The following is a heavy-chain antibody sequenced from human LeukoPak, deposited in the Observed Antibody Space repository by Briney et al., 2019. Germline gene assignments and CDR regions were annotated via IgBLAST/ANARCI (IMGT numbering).Heavy chain of an antibody. CDR2: IIPILGIA. V-gene: IGHV1-69*02. CDR3: ARTPRTYDFWSGPFDY. Sequence: AASVKVSCKASGGTFSSYTISWVRQAPGQGLEWMGRIIPILGIANYAQKFQGGVTITADKSTSTAYMELSSLRSEDTAVYYCARTPRTYDFWSGPFDYWGQGTLVTVSS. CDR1: GGTFSSYT. J-gene: IGHJ4*02. D-gene: IGHD3-3*01.